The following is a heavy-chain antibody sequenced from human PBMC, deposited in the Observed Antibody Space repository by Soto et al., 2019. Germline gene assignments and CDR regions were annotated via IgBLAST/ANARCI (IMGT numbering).Heavy chain of an antibody. J-gene: IGHJ3*02. Sequence: GGSLRLSCAASGFTFSSYWMCWVRQAPGKGLEWVANIKQDGSEKYYVDSVKGRFTISRDNAKSSLYLQMNSLRAEDTAVYYCARDLAVVTWDAFDIWGQGTMVTVSS. CDR3: ARDLAVVTWDAFDI. CDR1: GFTFSSYW. D-gene: IGHD2-15*01. V-gene: IGHV3-7*03. CDR2: IKQDGSEK.